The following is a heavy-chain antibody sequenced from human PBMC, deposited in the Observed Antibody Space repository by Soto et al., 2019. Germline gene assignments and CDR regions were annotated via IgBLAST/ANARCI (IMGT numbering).Heavy chain of an antibody. J-gene: IGHJ6*03. D-gene: IGHD3-3*01. Sequence: EVQLVESGGGLVQPGGSLRLSCAASGFTFSSYSMNWVRQAPGKGLEWVSYISSSSSTIYYADSVKGRFTISRDNAKNTLSLQMNSLRAEDTAVYDCARANPGRFGIYYDYYMDVWGKGTTVTVSS. CDR1: GFTFSSYS. CDR3: ARANPGRFGIYYDYYMDV. CDR2: ISSSSSTI. V-gene: IGHV3-48*01.